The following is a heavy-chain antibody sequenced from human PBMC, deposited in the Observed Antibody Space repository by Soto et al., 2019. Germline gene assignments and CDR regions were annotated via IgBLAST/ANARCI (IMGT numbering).Heavy chain of an antibody. CDR1: WFTVSSNY. V-gene: IGHV3-53*04. J-gene: IGHJ3*02. CDR3: ARNKWFGELLPDAFDI. Sequence: GGSLRLSCAASWFTVSSNYMSWVRQAPGKGLEWVSVIYSGGSTYYADSVKGRFTISRHNSKNTLYLQMNSLRAEDTAVYYCARNKWFGELLPDAFDIWGQGTMVTVSS. D-gene: IGHD3-10*01. CDR2: IYSGGST.